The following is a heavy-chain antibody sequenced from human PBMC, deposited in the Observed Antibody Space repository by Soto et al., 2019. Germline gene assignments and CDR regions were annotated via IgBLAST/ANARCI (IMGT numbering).Heavy chain of an antibody. CDR1: GFTFSDYY. D-gene: IGHD2-21*02. V-gene: IGHV3-11*06. Sequence: QVQLLESGGGLVKPGGSLRLSCAASGFTFSDYYMGWIRQAPGKGLEWVSYITSSSSYTNDADSVKGLFIISRDNAEKSLDLPMNSLRAEDTPVYSCARARLTYWYFDLWGRGSLVAVSS. J-gene: IGHJ2*01. CDR2: ITSSSSYT. CDR3: ARARLTYWYFDL.